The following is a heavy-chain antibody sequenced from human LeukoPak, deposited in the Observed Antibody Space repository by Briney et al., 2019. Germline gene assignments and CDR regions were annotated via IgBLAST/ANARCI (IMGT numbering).Heavy chain of an antibody. V-gene: IGHV4-34*01. D-gene: IGHD3-3*01. J-gene: IGHJ6*03. CDR2: INHSGST. Sequence: PSETLSLTCAVYGGSFSDYYWSWIRQPPGKGLEWIGEINHSGSTNYNPSLKSRVTISVDTSKNQFSVKLSSVAAADTAVYYCARVAIFGVVIIRYCYYMDVWGKGTTVTVSS. CDR3: ARVAIFGVVIIRYCYYMDV. CDR1: GGSFSDYY.